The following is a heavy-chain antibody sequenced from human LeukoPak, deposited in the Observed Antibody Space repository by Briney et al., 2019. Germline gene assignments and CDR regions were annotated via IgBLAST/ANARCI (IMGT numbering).Heavy chain of an antibody. CDR3: ATYNPLRNGYMDV. CDR1: GGSISSYH. D-gene: IGHD1-1*01. J-gene: IGHJ6*03. V-gene: IGHV4-59*01. CDR2: IYYSGTT. Sequence: SETLSLTCTVSGGSISSYHWTWIRQPPGKELEWIGYIYYSGTTDYNPSLKSRVTMSLDTSKNQFSLNLSSVTAADTAVYYCATYNPLRNGYMDVWGKGATVTVSS.